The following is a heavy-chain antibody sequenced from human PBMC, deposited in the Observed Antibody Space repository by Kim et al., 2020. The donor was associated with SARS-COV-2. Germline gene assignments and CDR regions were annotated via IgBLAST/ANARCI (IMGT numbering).Heavy chain of an antibody. D-gene: IGHD3-10*01. Sequence: GGSLRLSCAASGFTFSSCAIHWVRQAPGKGLEWVAVISYDGSNKNYADSVKGRFTISRDNSKNTLYLQMNSLRAEDTALYYCARAPWSRLRGLKYSYYG. CDR3: ARAPWSRLRGLKYSYYG. CDR1: GFTFSSCA. CDR2: ISYDGSNK. V-gene: IGHV3-30-3*01. J-gene: IGHJ6*01.